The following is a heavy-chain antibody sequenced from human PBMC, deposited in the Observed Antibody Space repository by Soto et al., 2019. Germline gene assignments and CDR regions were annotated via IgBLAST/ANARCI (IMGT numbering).Heavy chain of an antibody. CDR1: GFTFSSYT. J-gene: IGHJ4*02. D-gene: IGHD6-19*01. CDR2: ISSSSSYI. CDR3: ARGYSSGAY. V-gene: IGHV3-21*01. Sequence: EVQLVESGGGLVKPGGSLRLSCAASGFTFSSYTMNWVRQAPGKGLAWVSSISSSSSYIYYADSVKGRFTISRDNAKNSLYLHMTSLRAVDTAVSYCARGYSSGAYWGQGTLVTVSS.